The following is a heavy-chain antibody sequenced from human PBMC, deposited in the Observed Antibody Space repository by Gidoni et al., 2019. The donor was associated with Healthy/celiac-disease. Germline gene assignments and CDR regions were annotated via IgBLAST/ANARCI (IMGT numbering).Heavy chain of an antibody. Sequence: QVQLQQWGAGLLKPSETLSLTCAVYGGSFSGYYWSWIRQPPGKGLEWIGEINHSGSTNYNPSLKSRVTISVDTSKNQFSLKLSSVTAADTAVYYCARAPLLIRHYFDYWGQGTLVTVSS. CDR3: ARAPLLIRHYFDY. D-gene: IGHD2-8*01. J-gene: IGHJ4*02. CDR1: GGSFSGYY. V-gene: IGHV4-34*01. CDR2: INHSGST.